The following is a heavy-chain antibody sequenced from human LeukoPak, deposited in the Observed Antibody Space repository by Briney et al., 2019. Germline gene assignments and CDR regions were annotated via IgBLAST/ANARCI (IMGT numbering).Heavy chain of an antibody. CDR1: GGSMSGYY. J-gene: IGHJ6*03. Sequence: SETLSLTCTVSGGSMSGYYWSWIRQPPGKGLEWIGYIYYSGSTNYNPSLKSRVTISVDTSKNQFSLKLSSVTAADTAVYYCARRRGYYYRYYYYYMDVWGKGTTVTISS. D-gene: IGHD3-22*01. V-gene: IGHV4-59*12. CDR3: ARRRGYYYRYYYYYMDV. CDR2: IYYSGST.